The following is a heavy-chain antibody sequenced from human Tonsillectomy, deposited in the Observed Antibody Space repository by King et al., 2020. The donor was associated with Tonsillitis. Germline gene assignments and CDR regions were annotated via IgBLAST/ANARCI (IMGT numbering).Heavy chain of an antibody. Sequence: QLVQSGAEVKKTGSSVKVSCKASGGTFSSYTISWVRQAPGQGLEWMGRIIPILGIVNYAQKFQGRVTITADKSTSTAYMEVSSLRSEDTAVYYCARWEVQQLGSDAGFFYYWGQRTLVTVSS. CDR3: ARWEVQQLGSDAGFFYY. J-gene: IGHJ4*02. V-gene: IGHV1-69*09. CDR2: IIPILGIV. CDR1: GGTFSSYT. D-gene: IGHD6-13*01.